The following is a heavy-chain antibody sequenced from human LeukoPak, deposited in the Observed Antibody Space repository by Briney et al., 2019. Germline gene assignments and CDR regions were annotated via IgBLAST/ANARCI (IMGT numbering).Heavy chain of an antibody. CDR1: GGSISSSSYY. V-gene: IGHV4-39*07. CDR2: IYYSGST. CDR3: ARDPNDSSGYYHQGLFQH. Sequence: SETLSLTCTVSGGSISSSSYYWGWIRQPPGKGLEWIGSIYYSGSTYYNPSLKSRVTISVDTSKNQFSLKLSSVTAADTAVYYCARDPNDSSGYYHQGLFQHWGQGTLVTVSS. J-gene: IGHJ1*01. D-gene: IGHD3-22*01.